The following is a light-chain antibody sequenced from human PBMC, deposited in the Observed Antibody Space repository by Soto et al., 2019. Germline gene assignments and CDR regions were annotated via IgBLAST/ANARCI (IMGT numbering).Light chain of an antibody. J-gene: IGKJ5*01. CDR3: QQRSNWPLT. CDR2: GAS. CDR1: QSVSSNY. Sequence: EIVMTQSPGTLSLSPGETATLSCRASQSVSSNYVAWFHQKPGQAPRLLIYGASSRATGVPDRFSASGSGTDFTLTISRLEPEDFAVYYCQQRSNWPLTFGQGTRLENK. V-gene: IGKV3D-20*02.